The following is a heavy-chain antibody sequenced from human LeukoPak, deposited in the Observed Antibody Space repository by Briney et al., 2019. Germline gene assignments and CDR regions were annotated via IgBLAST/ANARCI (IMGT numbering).Heavy chain of an antibody. CDR1: GCPFTNYY. Sequence: GESLKISCKGSGCPFTNYYIGWVRQKPGKGLEWRGIISPGDSDARYSPAFKGQVKISAEKSISTAFLRWRSLEASKPAMYYCARRYCSSTSCNPYFFDYWGQGTLVTVSS. CDR3: ARRYCSSTSCNPYFFDY. CDR2: ISPGDSDA. J-gene: IGHJ4*02. D-gene: IGHD2-2*01. V-gene: IGHV5-51*01.